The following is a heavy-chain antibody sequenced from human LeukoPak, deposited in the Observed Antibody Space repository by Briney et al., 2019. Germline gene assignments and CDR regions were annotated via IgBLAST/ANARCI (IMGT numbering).Heavy chain of an antibody. J-gene: IGHJ6*02. CDR1: GFTFRSCA. D-gene: IGHD3-10*02. V-gene: IGHV3-48*01. CDR3: ARGMFSDYGMDV. Sequence: GGSLRLSCAASGFTFRSCAMNWVRQAPGKGLEWLSYISSSSGTIYYADSVKGRFTISRDNAKNSLYLQMNSLRAEDTAVYYCARGMFSDYGMDVWGQGTTVTVSS. CDR2: ISSSSGTI.